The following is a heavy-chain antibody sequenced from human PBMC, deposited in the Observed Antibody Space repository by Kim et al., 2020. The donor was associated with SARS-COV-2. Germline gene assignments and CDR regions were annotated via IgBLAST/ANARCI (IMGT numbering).Heavy chain of an antibody. Sequence: SVKVSCKASGGTFSSYAISWVRQAPGQGLEWMGGIIPIFGTANYAQKFQGRVTITADESTSTAYMELSSLRSEDTAVYYCASEGDGYNPFDYWGQGTLVTVSS. D-gene: IGHD5-12*01. CDR3: ASEGDGYNPFDY. J-gene: IGHJ4*02. V-gene: IGHV1-69*13. CDR2: IIPIFGTA. CDR1: GGTFSSYA.